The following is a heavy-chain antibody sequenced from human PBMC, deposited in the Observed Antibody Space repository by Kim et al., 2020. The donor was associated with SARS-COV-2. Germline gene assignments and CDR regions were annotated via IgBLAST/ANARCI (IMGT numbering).Heavy chain of an antibody. CDR3: ARAGGSGSTYYYNGLDV. J-gene: IGHJ6*02. V-gene: IGHV4-59*01. CDR2: IYDTRRT. CDR1: RGSIRNYF. D-gene: IGHD3-10*01. Sequence: SETLSLTCTVSRGSIRNYFWNWIRQSPGKGLEWMGSIYDTRRTNYNPSLQGRVTMSVDKSKNQFSLTLRSVIAADTAVYYCARAGGSGSTYYYNGLDVWGQGTTVTVSS.